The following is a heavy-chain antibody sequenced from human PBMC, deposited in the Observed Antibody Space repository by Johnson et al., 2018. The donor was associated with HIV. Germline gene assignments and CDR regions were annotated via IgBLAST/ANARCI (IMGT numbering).Heavy chain of an antibody. J-gene: IGHJ3*02. Sequence: VQLVESGGRVVRPGGSPRLSCVASGFTFGDYGMSWVPQAPGKGLEWVSGINWNGGSKDYADSVKGRFTISRDNAKNSVYLQMNSLRAEDTALYYCARAAKIVVVIAAIDIWGQGTKVTVSS. CDR1: GFTFGDYG. CDR3: ARAAKIVVVIAAIDI. D-gene: IGHD3-22*01. V-gene: IGHV3-20*04. CDR2: INWNGGSK.